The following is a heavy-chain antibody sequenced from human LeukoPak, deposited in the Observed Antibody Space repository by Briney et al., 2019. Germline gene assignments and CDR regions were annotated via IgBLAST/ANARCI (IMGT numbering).Heavy chain of an antibody. CDR1: GYTFTGYY. D-gene: IGHD3-9*01. CDR3: ARDHSDILTGYYLDY. J-gene: IGHJ4*02. V-gene: IGHV1-2*06. CDR2: INPNSGGT. Sequence: ASVKVSCKASGYTFTGYYMHWVRQAPGQGLEWMGRINPNSGGTNYAQKFQGRVTMTRDTSISTAYMELSRLRSDDTAVYYCARDHSDILTGYYLDYWGQGTRVTVSS.